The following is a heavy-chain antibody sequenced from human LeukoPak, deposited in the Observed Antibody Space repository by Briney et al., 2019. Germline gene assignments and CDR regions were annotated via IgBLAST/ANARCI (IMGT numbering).Heavy chain of an antibody. CDR3: ARSSGSDAFDI. CDR1: GFTFSSYE. Sequence: PGGSLRLSCAASGFTFSSYEMNWVRQAPGKGLEWVSYISSSGSTIYYADSVKGRFTISRDNAKNSLYLQMNSLRAEDTAVYYCARSSGSDAFDIWDQGTMVTVSS. V-gene: IGHV3-48*03. CDR2: ISSSGSTI. D-gene: IGHD3-22*01. J-gene: IGHJ3*02.